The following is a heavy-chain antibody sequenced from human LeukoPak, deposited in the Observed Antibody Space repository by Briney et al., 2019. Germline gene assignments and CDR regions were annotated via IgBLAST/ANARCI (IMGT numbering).Heavy chain of an antibody. CDR1: GGSFSGYY. CDR2: INHSGST. D-gene: IGHD2-2*01. Sequence: SEPLSLTCAVYGGSFSGYYWTWIRQPPGKGLEWIGEINHSGSTNYNPSLKSRVTISVDTSKNQFSLKLNSVTAADTAVYYCARMGYCSTTNCYGGGDFDYWGQGALVTVSS. V-gene: IGHV4-34*01. J-gene: IGHJ4*02. CDR3: ARMGYCSTTNCYGGGDFDY.